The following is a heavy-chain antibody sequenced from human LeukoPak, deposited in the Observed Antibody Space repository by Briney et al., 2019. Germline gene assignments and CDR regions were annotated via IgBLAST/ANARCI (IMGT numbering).Heavy chain of an antibody. D-gene: IGHD3-22*01. CDR2: VYWDDDK. CDR1: GFTVNTRGVG. V-gene: IGHV2-5*02. J-gene: IGHJ4*02. CDR3: ARAEGIAVVITTGDYFDY. Sequence: ESGPPLVKPTHTLTLTCTFSGFTVNTRGVGVGWIRQPPGKALEWLALVYWDDDKRYRSSLKSRLTITKDTSKNQVVLTMTNMDPADAATYYCARAEGIAVVITTGDYFDYWGQGTLVTVSS.